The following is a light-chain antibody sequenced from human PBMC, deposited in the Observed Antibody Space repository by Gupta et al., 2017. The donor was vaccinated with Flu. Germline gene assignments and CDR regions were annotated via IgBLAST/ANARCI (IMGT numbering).Light chain of an antibody. CDR3: MQALQTPYT. CDR1: QRLLHTTGYSF. J-gene: IGKJ2*01. V-gene: IGKV2-28*01. CDR2: LGS. Sequence: TPGEPASISCRSSQRLLHTTGYSFLDWYLQKPGQSPQLLIYLGSNRASGVPDRFNGSGSGTDFTLKISRVEAEDVGIYYCMQALQTPYTFGQGTKLEIK.